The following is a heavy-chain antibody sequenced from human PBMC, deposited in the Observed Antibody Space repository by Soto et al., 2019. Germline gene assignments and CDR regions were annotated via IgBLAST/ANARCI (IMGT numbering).Heavy chain of an antibody. Sequence: SVKVSCKASGDTFSSYAISWVRQAPGQGLEWMGGIIPIFGTANYAQKFQGRVTITADKSTSTAYMELSSLRSEDTAVYYCASALGITGTTTQFDYWGQGTLVTVSS. CDR2: IIPIFGTA. CDR3: ASALGITGTTTQFDY. D-gene: IGHD1-7*01. V-gene: IGHV1-69*06. J-gene: IGHJ4*02. CDR1: GDTFSSYA.